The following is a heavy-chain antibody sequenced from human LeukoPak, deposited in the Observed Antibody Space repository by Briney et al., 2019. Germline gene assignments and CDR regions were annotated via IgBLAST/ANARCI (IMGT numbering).Heavy chain of an antibody. CDR3: ARDLTDV. Sequence: ASVKVSCKASGYTFTYYYMHWVRQAPGQGLEWMGWINPKSGATKFAQKFQGRVTMTRDTSITTAYMEMTNVRNEDTALYYCARDLTDVWGQGTKVTVSS. J-gene: IGHJ3*01. V-gene: IGHV1-2*02. CDR2: INPKSGAT. CDR1: GYTFTYYY.